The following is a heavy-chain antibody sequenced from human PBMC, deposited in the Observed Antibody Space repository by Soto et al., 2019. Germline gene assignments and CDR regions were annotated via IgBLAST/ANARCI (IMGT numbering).Heavy chain of an antibody. Sequence: QVQLVQSGAEVKKPGSSVKVSCKASGGTFSSYSINWVRQAPGQGLEWMGEIIPTFGTANYAQTFQGRVTITADESTSTAYMERSSLRSEDTAVYYCARDGGRHSGGIDYWGQGTLVTVSS. V-gene: IGHV1-69*01. CDR3: ARDGGRHSGGIDY. CDR1: GGTFSSYS. D-gene: IGHD1-26*01. CDR2: IIPTFGTA. J-gene: IGHJ4*02.